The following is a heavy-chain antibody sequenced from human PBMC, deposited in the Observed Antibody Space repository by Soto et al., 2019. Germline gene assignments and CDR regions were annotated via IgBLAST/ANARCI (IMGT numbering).Heavy chain of an antibody. J-gene: IGHJ4*02. V-gene: IGHV3-73*01. D-gene: IGHD4-4*01. CDR2: IRSKANSYAT. CDR1: GFTFSGSA. Sequence: GWSLRLSCAASGFTFSGSAMHLVRQASGKGLEWVGRIRSKANSYATAYDASVKGRFTISRDDSKNTAYLQMNSLKTEDTAVYYCTTTVNTSTVYWGKGTLVTVSS. CDR3: TTTVNTSTVY.